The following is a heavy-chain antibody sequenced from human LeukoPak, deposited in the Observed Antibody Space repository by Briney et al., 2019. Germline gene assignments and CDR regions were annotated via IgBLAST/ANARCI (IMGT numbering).Heavy chain of an antibody. J-gene: IGHJ4*02. V-gene: IGHV3-7*01. CDR2: LNQDADRE. CDR1: GFTFRAYW. D-gene: IGHD1-14*01. Sequence: PGGSLRVSCAASGFTFRAYWMSWARQAPGKGLEWVASLNQDADREYYEDSVKGRFTISRDNAKNALYLQMDSLRVEDTSVYYCARATTASALDHWGQGTLVTVSS. CDR3: ARATTASALDH.